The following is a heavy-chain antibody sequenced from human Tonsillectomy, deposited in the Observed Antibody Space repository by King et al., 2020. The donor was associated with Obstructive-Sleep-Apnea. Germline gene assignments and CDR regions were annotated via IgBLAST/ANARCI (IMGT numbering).Heavy chain of an antibody. D-gene: IGHD4/OR15-4a*01. CDR3: TMIYGATLGY. CDR1: GFTFSGSA. V-gene: IGHV3-73*01. Sequence: VQLVESGGGLIQPGGSLKLSCAASGFTFSGSAMHWVRQASGKGLEWVGRIRSKANSYATAYAASVKGRFTISRDDSKNTAYLQMNSLKTEDTAVYYCTMIYGATLGYWGQGTLVTVSS. J-gene: IGHJ4*02. CDR2: IRSKANSYAT.